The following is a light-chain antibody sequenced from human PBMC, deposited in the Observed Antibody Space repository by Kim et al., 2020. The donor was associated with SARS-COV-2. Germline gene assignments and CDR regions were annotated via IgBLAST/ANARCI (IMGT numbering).Light chain of an antibody. CDR2: GAS. CDR1: QSVSSN. V-gene: IGKV3-15*01. J-gene: IGKJ1*01. CDR3: QQYNNWWT. Sequence: PGAPGERATLSCRASQSVSSNLAWYQQKPGQAPRLLVYGASTRATGIPARFSGSGSGTEFTLTISSLQSEDFAVYYCQQYNNWWTFGQGTKVDIK.